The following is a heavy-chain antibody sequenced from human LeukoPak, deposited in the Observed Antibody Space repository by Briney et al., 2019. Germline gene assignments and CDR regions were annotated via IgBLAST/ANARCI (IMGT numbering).Heavy chain of an antibody. V-gene: IGHV3-48*02. CDR3: VRIRDSGSYYFYYGMDV. J-gene: IGHJ6*02. D-gene: IGHD1-26*01. Sequence: GGSLRLSCAVSGFTFSNYSMNWVRQALGKGLEWVSYVSRTSSTILYADSVKGRFTISRDKAKNSVYLQMNSLRDEDTAVYYCVRIRDSGSYYFYYGMDVWGQGTTVTVSS. CDR1: GFTFSNYS. CDR2: VSRTSSTI.